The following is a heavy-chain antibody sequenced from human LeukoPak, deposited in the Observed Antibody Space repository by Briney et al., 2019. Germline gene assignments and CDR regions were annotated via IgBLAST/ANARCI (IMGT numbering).Heavy chain of an antibody. CDR2: INAGNGNT. V-gene: IGHV1-3*01. CDR3: ARLGWASGSYDYYYYYGMDV. Sequence: ASVKVSYKASGYTFTSYAMHWVRQAPGQRLEWMGWINAGNGNTKYSQKFQGRVTITRDTSASTAYMELSSLRSEDTAVYYCARLGWASGSYDYYYYYGMDVWGQGTTVTVSS. CDR1: GYTFTSYA. D-gene: IGHD1-26*01. J-gene: IGHJ6*02.